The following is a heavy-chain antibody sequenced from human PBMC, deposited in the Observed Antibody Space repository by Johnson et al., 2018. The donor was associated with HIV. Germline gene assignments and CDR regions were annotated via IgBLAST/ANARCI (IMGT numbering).Heavy chain of an antibody. CDR1: GFTFSS. V-gene: IGHV3-30*04. Sequence: QVQLVESGGGVVQPGRSLRLSCAASGFTFSSMHWDRQAPGKGLEWVAVISHAGRHKYYADSVKGRFTISRDNSKNTLYLQMYSLRAEDTAVYYCAKVGPGGYCGGDCYPGAFDIWGQGTMVTVSS. J-gene: IGHJ3*02. CDR3: AKVGPGGYCGGDCYPGAFDI. D-gene: IGHD2-21*02. CDR2: ISHAGRHK.